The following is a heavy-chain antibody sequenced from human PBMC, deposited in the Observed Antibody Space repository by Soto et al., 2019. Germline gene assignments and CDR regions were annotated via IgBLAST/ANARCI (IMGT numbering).Heavy chain of an antibody. CDR2: IWYDGSNK. Sequence: QLVESGGGVVQPGRSLRLSCGASGFTFGSYGMHWVRQAPGKGLGWVAVIWYDGSNKDYADSVKGRFTVSRDNSKNTLDLQMNSLRVEDTAVYYCARQHRALSYFGMDVWGLGTTVTVSS. CDR1: GFTFGSYG. V-gene: IGHV3-33*01. J-gene: IGHJ6*02. CDR3: ARQHRALSYFGMDV.